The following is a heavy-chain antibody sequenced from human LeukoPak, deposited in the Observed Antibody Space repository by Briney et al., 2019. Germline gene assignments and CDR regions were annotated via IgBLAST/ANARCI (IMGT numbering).Heavy chain of an antibody. CDR3: ARVTDRGYYYDYLDG. CDR2: IYYSGST. V-gene: IGHV4-30-4*08. D-gene: IGHD3-10*01. CDR1: GGSISSGDYY. Sequence: SQTLSLTCTVSGGSISSGDYYWSWIRQPPGKGLEWIGYIYYSGSTYYNPSLKSRVTISVDTSKNQFSLQLSSVSAADTAVYYCARVTDRGYYYDYLDGWGKGTTVTVSS. J-gene: IGHJ6*03.